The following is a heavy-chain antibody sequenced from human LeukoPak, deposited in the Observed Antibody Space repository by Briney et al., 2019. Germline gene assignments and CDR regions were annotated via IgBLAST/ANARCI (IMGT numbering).Heavy chain of an antibody. Sequence: KPSETLSLTCTVSGASISSSSYYWGWIRQPPGKGLEWIGTIYYNGRTYYNPSLKSRVTISVDTSKNQFSLNLRFVTAADTAVYYCARYHDSSDYWGQGTLVTVSS. V-gene: IGHV4-39*01. CDR1: GASISSSSYY. D-gene: IGHD3-22*01. CDR2: IYYNGRT. J-gene: IGHJ4*02. CDR3: ARYHDSSDY.